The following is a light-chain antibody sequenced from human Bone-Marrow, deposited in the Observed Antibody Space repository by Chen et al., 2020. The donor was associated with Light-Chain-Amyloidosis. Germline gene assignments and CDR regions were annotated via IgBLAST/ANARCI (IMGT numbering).Light chain of an antibody. J-gene: IGLJ3*02. CDR3: SSWNSSLSAWV. Sequence: QAGLTQPPSVSKGLRQTATLTRTGNSNNVGDQGTAWLQQHQGHPPKLLSYRNNNRPSGISERFSASTSGNTASLTITGLQPEDEADYFCSSWNSSLSAWVCGGGTKLTVL. V-gene: IGLV10-54*04. CDR1: SNNVGDQG. CDR2: RNN.